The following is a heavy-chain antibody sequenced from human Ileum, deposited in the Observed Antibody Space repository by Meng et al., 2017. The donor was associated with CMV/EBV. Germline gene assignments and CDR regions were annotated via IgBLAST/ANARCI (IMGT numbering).Heavy chain of an antibody. D-gene: IGHD7-27*01. CDR2: ISVHQHNT. J-gene: IGHJ4*02. CDR3: ARDNWGYDY. Sequence: QVALVQSGTEVKKPGAYVNVSCKTSGNTNYNHNIAWVRQAPGQGLEWLGWISVHQHNTDYAQKYQDRVTMTRDKSTNTAYMELRSLTSDDTAMYYCARDNWGYDYWGQGTLVTVSS. CDR1: GNTNYNHN. V-gene: IGHV1-18*01.